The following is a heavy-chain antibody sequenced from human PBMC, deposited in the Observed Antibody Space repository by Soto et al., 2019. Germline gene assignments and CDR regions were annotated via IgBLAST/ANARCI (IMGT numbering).Heavy chain of an antibody. J-gene: IGHJ4*02. Sequence: QLQLQESGSGLVKPSQTLSLTCAVSGDSISSGGYSWNWIRQPPGKGLEWIGYIYHSGGTDYNPSLQSRVTITVDSSNNQFSLKLSSVTAADTAVYYCARDSRSGYYLDYWGQGTLVTVSS. CDR1: GDSISSGGYS. D-gene: IGHD3-22*01. CDR2: IYHSGGT. V-gene: IGHV4-30-2*01. CDR3: ARDSRSGYYLDY.